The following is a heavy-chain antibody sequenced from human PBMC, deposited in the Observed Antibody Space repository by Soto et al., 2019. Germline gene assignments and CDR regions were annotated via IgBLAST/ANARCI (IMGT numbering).Heavy chain of an antibody. V-gene: IGHV3-23*01. D-gene: IGHD6-19*01. CDR2: ISGSGFNI. Sequence: EVQVLESGGGLVQPGGSLRLSCAASGFSFSSCAMGWVRQAPGKGLAWVSAISGSGFNIYYADSVKGRFTTSRDNSKNTRNLQMNSLRAEDTAIYYCAKDGGYSSGWYGFDFWGQGTLVTVSS. J-gene: IGHJ4*02. CDR1: GFSFSSCA. CDR3: AKDGGYSSGWYGFDF.